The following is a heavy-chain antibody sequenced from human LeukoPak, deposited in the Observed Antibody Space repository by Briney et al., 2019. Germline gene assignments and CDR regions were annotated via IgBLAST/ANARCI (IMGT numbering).Heavy chain of an antibody. CDR3: ARAEKDYSNYYYYYGMDV. D-gene: IGHD4-4*01. CDR1: GFTFSSYA. V-gene: IGHV3-30-3*01. CDR2: ISYDGSNK. J-gene: IGHJ6*02. Sequence: GGSLRLSCAASGFTFSSYAMPWVRQAPGKGPEWVAVISYDGSNKYYADSVKGRFTISRDNSKYTLYLQMNSLRAEDTAVYYCARAEKDYSNYYYYYGMDVWGQGTTVTVSS.